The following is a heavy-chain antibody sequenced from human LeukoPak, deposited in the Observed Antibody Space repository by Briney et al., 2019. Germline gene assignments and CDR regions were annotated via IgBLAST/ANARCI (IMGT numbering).Heavy chain of an antibody. CDR3: ARDGGFGGPPGDNWFDS. D-gene: IGHD3-16*01. V-gene: IGHV3-66*02. J-gene: IGHJ5*01. Sequence: GGSLRLSCAASGFTVSNNYMSWVRQAPGKGLEWVSAIYTVGRSYADSVKGRFTISRDNSANTLHLHMNSLRPEDTAVYYCARDGGFGGPPGDNWFDSWGQGTLVTVSS. CDR1: GFTVSNNY. CDR2: IYTVGRS.